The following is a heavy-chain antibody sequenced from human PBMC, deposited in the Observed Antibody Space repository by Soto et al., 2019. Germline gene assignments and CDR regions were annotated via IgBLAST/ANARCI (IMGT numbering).Heavy chain of an antibody. CDR2: IYHSGST. J-gene: IGHJ6*02. V-gene: IGHV4-4*02. CDR3: VRAIVPAAGEYYYFYGMDV. Sequence: SETLSLTCAVSGGSISSSNWWNWVRQPPGKGLEWIGEIYHSGSTNYNPSLKSRVTISVDKSKNQFSLKLSSVTAADTAVYYCVRAIVPAAGEYYYFYGMDVWGQGTTVTVSS. CDR1: GGSISSSNW. D-gene: IGHD2-2*01.